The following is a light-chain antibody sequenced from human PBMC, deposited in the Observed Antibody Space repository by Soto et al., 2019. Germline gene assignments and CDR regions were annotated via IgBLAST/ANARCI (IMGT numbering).Light chain of an antibody. V-gene: IGKV1-27*01. CDR2: AAS. CDR1: QGISNY. Sequence: DIQMTQSPSSLSASVGDRVTITCRASQGISNYLAWYQQKPGKVPKLLIYAASTLQSGVPPRFIGSGSGTDFTLTISSLQPEDAATYYCQKYVDAPKTFGQGTKLEIK. CDR3: QKYVDAPKT. J-gene: IGKJ2*01.